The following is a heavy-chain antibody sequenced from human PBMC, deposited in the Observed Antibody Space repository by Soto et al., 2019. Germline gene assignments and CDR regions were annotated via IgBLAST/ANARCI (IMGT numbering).Heavy chain of an antibody. Sequence: QVQLVQSGAEVKKPGSSVKVSCKASGATFSSHAISWVRQAPGQGLEWMGGLIPIFGSSNYAQKFQGRVTITADESTNTAYMDLGSLRSEDTAVYYCASPDAYKGYYNGMDVWGQGTTVTVSS. J-gene: IGHJ6*02. V-gene: IGHV1-69*12. CDR2: LIPIFGSS. CDR1: GATFSSHA. D-gene: IGHD1-1*01. CDR3: ASPDAYKGYYNGMDV.